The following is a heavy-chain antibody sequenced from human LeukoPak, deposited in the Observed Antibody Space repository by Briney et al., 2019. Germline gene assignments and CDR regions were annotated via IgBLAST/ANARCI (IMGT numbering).Heavy chain of an antibody. V-gene: IGHV1-69*06. J-gene: IGHJ6*03. CDR3: ARASGRSGYYLGYYYYYMDV. CDR2: IIPIFGTA. Sequence: ASVKVSCKASGGTFSSYAISWVRQAPGQGLEWMGGIIPIFGTANYAQKFQGRVTITADKSTSTAYMELSSLRSEDTAVYYCARASGRSGYYLGYYYYYMDVWGKGTTVTVSS. CDR1: GGTFSSYA. D-gene: IGHD3-22*01.